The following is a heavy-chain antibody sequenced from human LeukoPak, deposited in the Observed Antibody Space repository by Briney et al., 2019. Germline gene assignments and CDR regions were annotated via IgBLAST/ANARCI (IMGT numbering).Heavy chain of an antibody. V-gene: IGHV3-48*02. Sequence: QPGVSLRLSCAASGFTFSNYGMNWVRQAPGKGLEWISYISSSSSTIYYAASVKGRFTVSRDNAKNSLYLQMNSLRDEDAAVYYCARIRYGGYHFEYWGQGTLVSLST. D-gene: IGHD5-12*01. CDR1: GFTFSNYG. CDR3: ARIRYGGYHFEY. J-gene: IGHJ4*02. CDR2: ISSSSSTI.